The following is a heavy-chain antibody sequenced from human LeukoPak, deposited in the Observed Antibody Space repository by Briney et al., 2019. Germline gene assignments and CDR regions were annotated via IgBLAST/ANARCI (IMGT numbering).Heavy chain of an antibody. CDR1: GYRFTNYW. CDR2: IYPSDSNT. J-gene: IGHJ4*02. D-gene: IGHD3-16*01. V-gene: IGHV5-51*01. CDR3: ARQGARGFDY. Sequence: GESLKISCKGSGYRFTNYWIGWVRQMPGKGREWMGIIYPSDSNTRYRPSLQGQVTISADKSISTAYLQWSSLKASDTAMYYCARQGARGFDYWGQGTLVTVSS.